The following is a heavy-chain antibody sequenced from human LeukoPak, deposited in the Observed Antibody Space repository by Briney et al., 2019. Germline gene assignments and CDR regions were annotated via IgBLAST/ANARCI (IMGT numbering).Heavy chain of an antibody. D-gene: IGHD2-15*01. V-gene: IGHV4-34*01. CDR2: INDSGSV. CDR1: SGSFSVYY. J-gene: IGHJ4*02. CDR3: ARRLVDSGASQVSDD. Sequence: PSETLSLTCAVYSGSFSVYYWSWIRQPPGKGLEWIGEINDSGSVNCNPSLKNRVTLSVDTSKNQFSLRLSSVAAADTAVYYCARRLVDSGASQVSDDWGQGTLVTVSS.